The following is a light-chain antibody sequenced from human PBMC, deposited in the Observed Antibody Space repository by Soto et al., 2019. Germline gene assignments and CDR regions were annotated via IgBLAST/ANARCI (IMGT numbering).Light chain of an antibody. Sequence: EIVMTQSPATLSVSPGERATLSCRASQSVSSNLAWYQQNPGQAPRLLIYGAATRATGIPARFSGSESGTEFTLTIISLQSEDLAASACQQYNDWPPWTFCPETKGEIK. V-gene: IGKV3-15*01. CDR2: GAA. CDR3: QQYNDWPPWT. J-gene: IGKJ1*01. CDR1: QSVSSN.